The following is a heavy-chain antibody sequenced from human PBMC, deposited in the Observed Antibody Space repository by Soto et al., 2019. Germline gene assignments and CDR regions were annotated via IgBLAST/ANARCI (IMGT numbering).Heavy chain of an antibody. V-gene: IGHV4-31*03. CDR2: IYYSGST. CDR1: GGSISSGGYY. CDR3: TTESIAARPLF. Sequence: SETLSLTCTVSGGSISSGGYYWSWIRQHPGKGLEWIGYIYYSGSTYYNPSLKSRVTIPVDTSKNQFSLKLSSVTAADTAVYYCTTESIAARPLFWGQGTLVTVSS. D-gene: IGHD6-6*01. J-gene: IGHJ4*02.